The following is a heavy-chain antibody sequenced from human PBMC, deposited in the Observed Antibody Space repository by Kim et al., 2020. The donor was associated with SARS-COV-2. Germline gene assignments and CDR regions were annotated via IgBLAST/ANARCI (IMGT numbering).Heavy chain of an antibody. CDR1: GFTFSSYD. Sequence: GGSLRLSCAASGFTFSSYDMHWVRQATGKGLEWVSVIGTAGDTYYPGSVKDRITISREHAKNSLYLQMNSLRAGDTAVYYCARAHYDSSSYRSFFDSWGQGTLGTVSS. V-gene: IGHV3-13*01. J-gene: IGHJ4*02. D-gene: IGHD3-22*01. CDR3: ARAHYDSSSYRSFFDS. CDR2: IGTAGDT.